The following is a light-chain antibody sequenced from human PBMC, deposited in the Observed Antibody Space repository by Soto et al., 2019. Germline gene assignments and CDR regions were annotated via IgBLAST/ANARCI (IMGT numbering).Light chain of an antibody. Sequence: DVVMTQSPLSLPVTLGQPASISCRSSQSLVYSGGNTYLNWFQQRPVQSPRRLIYKVSNRDSGVPDRFSGSGAGTDFTLKISRVAAEDVGTYYCMQQTQFPFTFGGGTKVDIK. V-gene: IGKV2-30*01. J-gene: IGKJ4*01. CDR1: QSLVYSGGNTY. CDR2: KVS. CDR3: MQQTQFPFT.